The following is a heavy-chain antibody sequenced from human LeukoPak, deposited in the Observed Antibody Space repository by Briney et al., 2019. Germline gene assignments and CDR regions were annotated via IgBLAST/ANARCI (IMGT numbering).Heavy chain of an antibody. D-gene: IGHD3-22*01. Sequence: GGSLRLSCAASGFTFSNAWMSWVRQAPGKGLEWVANIRQDGSEKYYVDSVKGRFTISRDNAKNSLYLQMNSLRAEDTAVYYCATDVIYYYDSSRGLYWGQGTLVTVSS. J-gene: IGHJ4*02. CDR1: GFTFSNAW. CDR2: IRQDGSEK. V-gene: IGHV3-7*01. CDR3: ATDVIYYYDSSRGLY.